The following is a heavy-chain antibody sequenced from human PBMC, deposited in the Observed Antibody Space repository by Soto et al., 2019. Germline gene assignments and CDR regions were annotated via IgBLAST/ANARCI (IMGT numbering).Heavy chain of an antibody. D-gene: IGHD6-6*01. CDR2: IVVGSGNT. J-gene: IGHJ3*02. V-gene: IGHV1-58*01. Sequence: SVKVSCKASGFTFTSSAVQWVRQARGQRLEWIGWIVVGSGNTNYAQKFQERVTITRDMSTSTAYMELSSLRSEDTAVYYCAADYGYSSSSGTFDIWGQGTMVTV. CDR3: AADYGYSSSSGTFDI. CDR1: GFTFTSSA.